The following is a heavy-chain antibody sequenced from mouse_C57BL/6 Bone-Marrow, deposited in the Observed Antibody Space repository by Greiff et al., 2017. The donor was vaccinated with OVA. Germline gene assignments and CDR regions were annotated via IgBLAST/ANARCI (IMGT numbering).Heavy chain of an antibody. CDR1: GYTFTSYW. CDR2: IYPGNSDT. V-gene: IGHV1-5*01. Sequence: VQLQQSGTVLARPGASVKMSCKTSGYTFTSYWMHWVKQRPGQGLEWIGAIYPGNSDTSYNQKFKGKAKLTAVTSASTAYMELSSLTNEDSAVYYCLYYGNPPWYFDVWGTGTTVTVSS. CDR3: LYYGNPPWYFDV. D-gene: IGHD2-1*01. J-gene: IGHJ1*03.